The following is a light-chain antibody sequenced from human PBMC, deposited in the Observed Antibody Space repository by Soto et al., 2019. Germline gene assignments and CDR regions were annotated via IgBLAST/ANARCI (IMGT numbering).Light chain of an antibody. CDR3: SSPTSSNTLV. V-gene: IGLV2-14*01. Sequence: QSVLTQPASVSASPGQSITISCTGGKNDIGSSDYVSWYQQHPGKAPKLIIYGVSNRPSGTSDRFSGSKSGNTASLTISGLQADDEADYYCSSPTSSNTLVFGGGTKVTVL. CDR2: GVS. CDR1: KNDIGSSDY. J-gene: IGLJ3*02.